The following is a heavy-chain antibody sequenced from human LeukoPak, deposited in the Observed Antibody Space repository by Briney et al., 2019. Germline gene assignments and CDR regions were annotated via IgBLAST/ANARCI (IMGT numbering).Heavy chain of an antibody. CDR3: AGRCIYPDYGRLDAFDI. V-gene: IGHV3-23*01. D-gene: IGHD4-17*01. CDR1: GFTFGSYA. CDR2: ISDSGGRT. Sequence: GGSLRLSCAASGFTFGSYAMTWLRQAPGKGLEWVSSISDSGGRTFYADSVKGRFTISRDNSKDTLNLQMNSLRAEDRAVYFCAGRCIYPDYGRLDAFDIWGQGTMVTVSS. J-gene: IGHJ3*02.